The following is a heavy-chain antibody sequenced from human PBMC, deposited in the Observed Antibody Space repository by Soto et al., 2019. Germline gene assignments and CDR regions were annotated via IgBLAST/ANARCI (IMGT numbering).Heavy chain of an antibody. CDR2: IIPIFGPA. Sequence: QVQLVQSGAEVKKPGSSVKVSCKASGGTFSSYAISWVRQAPGQGLEWMGGIIPIFGPADYAQKFQGRVTITADESTSTAYVELSSPRSEDTAVYYCAQNPENYYYGMDVWGQGTTVTVSS. J-gene: IGHJ6*02. CDR3: AQNPENYYYGMDV. V-gene: IGHV1-69*12. CDR1: GGTFSSYA.